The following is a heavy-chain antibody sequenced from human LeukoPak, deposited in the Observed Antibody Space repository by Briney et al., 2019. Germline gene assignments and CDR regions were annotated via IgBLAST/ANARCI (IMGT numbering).Heavy chain of an antibody. CDR3: AKSMATIPATFDY. V-gene: IGHV4-38-2*02. CDR2: IYHSGST. J-gene: IGHJ4*02. D-gene: IGHD5-24*01. CDR1: GYSISSGYY. Sequence: SETLSLTCTVSGYSISSGYYWGWIRPPPGKGLEWIGSIYHSGSTYYNPSLKSRVTISVDTSKNQFSLKLSSVTAADTAVYYCAKSMATIPATFDYWGQGTLVTVSS.